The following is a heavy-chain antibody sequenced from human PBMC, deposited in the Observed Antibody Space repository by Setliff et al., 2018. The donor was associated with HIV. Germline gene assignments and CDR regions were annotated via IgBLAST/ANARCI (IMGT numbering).Heavy chain of an antibody. J-gene: IGHJ5*02. Sequence: TLSLTCSVSGGSISNFYWGWIRQPPGKGLEWIGTVYYSGSTYYNPSLKSRVTISVDTSKNHFSLRLSSVTAADTAVYYCAPLLWFGESSWFDPWGQGTLVTVSS. D-gene: IGHD3-10*01. CDR3: APLLWFGESSWFDP. V-gene: IGHV4-39*02. CDR2: VYYSGST. CDR1: GGSISNFY.